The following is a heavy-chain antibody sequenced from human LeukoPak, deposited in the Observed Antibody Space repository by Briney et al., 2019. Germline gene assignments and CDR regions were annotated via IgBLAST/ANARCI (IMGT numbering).Heavy chain of an antibody. V-gene: IGHV3-23*01. CDR2: ISGSGGST. J-gene: IGHJ4*02. CDR1: GFTFSSYA. CDR3: AREGGSYHREYYFDY. D-gene: IGHD1-26*01. Sequence: HPGGSLRLSCAASGFTFSSYAMSWVRQAPGKGLEWVSAISGSGGSTYYADSVKGRFTISRDNAKNSLYLQMNSLRAEDTAVYYCAREGGSYHREYYFDYWGQGTLVTVSS.